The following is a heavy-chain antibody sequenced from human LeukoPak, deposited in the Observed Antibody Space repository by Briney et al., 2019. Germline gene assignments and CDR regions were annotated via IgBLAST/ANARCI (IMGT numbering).Heavy chain of an antibody. CDR1: GFTFSSYA. J-gene: IGHJ4*02. D-gene: IGHD6-13*01. Sequence: GGSLRLSCAASGFTFSSYAMSWVRQAPGKGLEWVSVISGSGGSTYYADSVKGRFTISRDNSKNTVSLQMSSLRAEDTAVYYCVKDLYKGDTSSWYYFDYWGQGTLVTVSS. CDR2: ISGSGGST. CDR3: VKDLYKGDTSSWYYFDY. V-gene: IGHV3-23*01.